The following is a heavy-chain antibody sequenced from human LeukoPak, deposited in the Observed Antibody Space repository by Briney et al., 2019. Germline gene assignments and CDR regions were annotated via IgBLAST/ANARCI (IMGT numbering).Heavy chain of an antibody. CDR3: ARGVEPLAANTLAY. CDR2: INQDGSEN. CDR1: GFTFSDFW. Sequence: PGGSLRLSCAASGFTFSDFWMGWVRQAPGKGLEWVANINQDGSENYYVDSVKGRFTISRDNSKNTLYLEMNSLSPDDTAVYYCARGVEPLAANTLAYWGQGTLVTVSS. D-gene: IGHD1-14*01. V-gene: IGHV3-7*03. J-gene: IGHJ4*02.